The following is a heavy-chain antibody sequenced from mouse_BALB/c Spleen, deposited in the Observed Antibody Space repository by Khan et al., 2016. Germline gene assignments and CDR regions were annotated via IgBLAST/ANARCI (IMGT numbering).Heavy chain of an antibody. Sequence: EVKLLESGGGLVQPGGSLKLSCAASGFDFSRYWMNWVRQAPGKGLEWIGEINPDSSTINYTPSLKDKFIISRDNAKNTLYLQMSNVRSEDTALYYCASLYYYGCSDYWGQGTTPTVSS. J-gene: IGHJ2*01. V-gene: IGHV4-1*02. CDR3: ASLYYYGCSDY. CDR1: GFDFSRYW. D-gene: IGHD1-1*01. CDR2: INPDSSTI.